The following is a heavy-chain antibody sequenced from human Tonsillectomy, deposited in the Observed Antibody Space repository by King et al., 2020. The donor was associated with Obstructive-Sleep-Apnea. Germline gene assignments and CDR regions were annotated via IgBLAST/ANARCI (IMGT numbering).Heavy chain of an antibody. CDR1: GFTFSSYA. CDR2: ISGSGGST. D-gene: IGHD3-10*01. Sequence: DVQLVESGGGLVQPGGSLRLSCAASGFTFSSYAMAWVRQAPGTGLEWVATISGSGGSTYYADPVKGRFTISRDNSNNTLDLQMNSLKVEDTAVYYCAKAEGRITVVRGVHYFDYWGQGTLVTVSS. V-gene: IGHV3-23*04. J-gene: IGHJ4*02. CDR3: AKAEGRITVVRGVHYFDY.